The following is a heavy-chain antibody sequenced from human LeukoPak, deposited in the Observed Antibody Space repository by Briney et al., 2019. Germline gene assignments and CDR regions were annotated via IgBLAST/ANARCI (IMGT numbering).Heavy chain of an antibody. CDR2: ISAGGGST. CDR1: GFTFNTYA. Sequence: PGGSLRLSCAASGFTFNTYAMSWVRQAPGKGLEWVSSISAGGGSTYYAGSVKGRFTISRDNSKNTLFLQMNSLRAEDTAVYYCAKDSGPYTSGYYGHWGQGTLVTVSS. V-gene: IGHV3-23*01. D-gene: IGHD3-22*01. CDR3: AKDSGPYTSGYYGH. J-gene: IGHJ4*02.